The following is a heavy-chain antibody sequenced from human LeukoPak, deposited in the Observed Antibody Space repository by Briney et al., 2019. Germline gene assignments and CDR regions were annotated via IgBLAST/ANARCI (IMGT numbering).Heavy chain of an antibody. V-gene: IGHV1-24*01. J-gene: IGHJ6*02. D-gene: IGHD1-26*01. CDR1: GYTLTELS. CDR3: ATSGSSLPYYYYGMDV. Sequence: ASVTVSCKVSGYTLTELSMHWVRQAPGKGLEWMGGFDPEDGETIYAQKFQGRVTMTEDTSTDTAYMELSSLRSEDTAVYYCATSGSSLPYYYYGMDVWGQGTTVTVSS. CDR2: FDPEDGET.